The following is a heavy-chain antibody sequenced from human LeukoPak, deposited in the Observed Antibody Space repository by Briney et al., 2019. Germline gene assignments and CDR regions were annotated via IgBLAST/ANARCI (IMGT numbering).Heavy chain of an antibody. CDR2: IYYSGST. CDR3: ARESAGMSYFDY. V-gene: IGHV4-59*11. CDR1: GGSISSHY. Sequence: SETLSLTCTVSGGSISSHYWSWIRQPPGNGLEWIGYIYYSGSTNYNPSLKSRVTISVDTSKNQFSLKLSSVTAAATAVYYCARESAGMSYFDYWGQGTLVTVSS. J-gene: IGHJ4*02.